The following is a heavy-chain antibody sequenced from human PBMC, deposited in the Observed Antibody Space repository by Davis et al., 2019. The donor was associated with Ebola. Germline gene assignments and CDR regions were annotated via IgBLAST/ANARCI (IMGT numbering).Heavy chain of an antibody. CDR2: INSDGSAT. CDR1: GFTFRSDW. J-gene: IGHJ1*01. D-gene: IGHD3-22*01. V-gene: IGHV3-74*01. CDR3: AKADHDGRGYGYIQY. Sequence: GESLKISCAASGFTFRSDWMHWVRQAPGKGLVWVSRINSDGSATSYAESVQGRFTISRDNYKNTVDLQMDGLRADDTAIYYCAKADHDGRGYGYIQYWGQGTQVSVS.